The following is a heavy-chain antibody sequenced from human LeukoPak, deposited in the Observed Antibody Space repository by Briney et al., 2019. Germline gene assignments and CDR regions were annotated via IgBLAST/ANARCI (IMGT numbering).Heavy chain of an antibody. Sequence: GGSLRLSCAASGFTFSGSAMHWVRQASGKGLEWVGRIRSKANSYATAYAASVKGRFTISRDDSKNTAYLQMNSLKTEDTAVYYCTTYMGDTATEGFDYWGQGTLVTVSS. D-gene: IGHD5-18*01. J-gene: IGHJ4*02. CDR3: TTYMGDTATEGFDY. CDR2: IRSKANSYAT. V-gene: IGHV3-73*01. CDR1: GFTFSGSA.